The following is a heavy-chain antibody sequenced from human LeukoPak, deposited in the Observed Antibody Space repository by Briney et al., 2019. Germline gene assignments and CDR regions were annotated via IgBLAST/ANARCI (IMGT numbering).Heavy chain of an antibody. D-gene: IGHD6-13*01. Sequence: NHSGSTNYNPSLKRRVPISVDTSKNQFSLKLSSVTAADTAVYYCARGGAEGIAAAGTWDYWGQGTLVTVSS. J-gene: IGHJ4*02. CDR3: ARGGAEGIAAAGTWDY. CDR2: NHSGST. V-gene: IGHV4-34*01.